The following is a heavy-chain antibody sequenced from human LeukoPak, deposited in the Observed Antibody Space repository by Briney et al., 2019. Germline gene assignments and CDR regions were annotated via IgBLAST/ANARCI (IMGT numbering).Heavy chain of an antibody. J-gene: IGHJ5*02. CDR2: MEPNTGGT. D-gene: IGHD2-15*01. CDR3: ANTVGYCSDFCCPGMAP. Sequence: GPSVKLSCKASGHTFTNYYIQWLRQAPGPGLEWMGWMEPNTGGTIYAQRFQGRVTMTRDTSLKTAYMELSGLRSDDTAVYYCANTVGYCSDFCCPGMAPWGQGTQVTVSS. V-gene: IGHV1-2*02. CDR1: GHTFTNYY.